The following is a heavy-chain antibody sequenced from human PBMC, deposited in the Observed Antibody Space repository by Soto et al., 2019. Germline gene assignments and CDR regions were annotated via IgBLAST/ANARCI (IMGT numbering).Heavy chain of an antibody. CDR1: GFTFSCYA. D-gene: IGHD5-12*01. V-gene: IGHV3-64*01. J-gene: IGHJ4*01. CDR3: ARSWEMATIKGLDY. Sequence: GGSLRLSCAASGFTFSCYAMHWVRQAPGKGLEYVSAISSNGGSTYYANSVKGRFTISRDNSKNTLYLQMGSLRAEDMAVYYCARSWEMATIKGLDYWG. CDR2: ISSNGGST.